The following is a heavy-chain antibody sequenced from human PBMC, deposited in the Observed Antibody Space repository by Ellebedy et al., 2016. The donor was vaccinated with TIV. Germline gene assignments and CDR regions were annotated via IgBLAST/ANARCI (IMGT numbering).Heavy chain of an antibody. V-gene: IGHV4-34*01. D-gene: IGHD4-11*01. CDR1: GGSFSGYY. CDR3: ATGEYSKKGYYYYYMDV. Sequence: SETLSLXCAVYGGSFSGYYWSWIRQPPGKGLEWIGEINHSGSTNYNPSLKSRVTISVDTSKNQFSLKLSSVTAADTAVYYCATGEYSKKGYYYYYMDVWGKGTTVTVSS. CDR2: INHSGST. J-gene: IGHJ6*03.